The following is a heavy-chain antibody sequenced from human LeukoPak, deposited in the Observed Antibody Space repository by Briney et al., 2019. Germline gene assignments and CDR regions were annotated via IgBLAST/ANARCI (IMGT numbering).Heavy chain of an antibody. J-gene: IGHJ4*02. CDR3: ARDRGQLVSPFDY. D-gene: IGHD6-6*01. CDR1: GGSICSSSYY. V-gene: IGHV4-39*02. CDR2: IYYSGIT. Sequence: SETLSLTCTVSGGSICSSSYYWGWIRQPPGKGLEWIGSIYYSGITYYNPSLKSRVTISVDTSKNQYSLKLSSVTAADTALYYCARDRGQLVSPFDYWGQGTLVTVSS.